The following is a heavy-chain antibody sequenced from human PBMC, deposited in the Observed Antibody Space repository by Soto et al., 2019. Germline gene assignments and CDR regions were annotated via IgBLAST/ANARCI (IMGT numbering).Heavy chain of an antibody. CDR2: IYYSGST. J-gene: IGHJ6*02. CDR1: GGSISSGGYY. CDR3: ARDTDYSNYGMDV. Sequence: PSETLSLTCTVSGGSISSGGYYWSWIRQHPGKGLEWIGYIYYSGSTYYNPSLKSRVTISVDTSKNQFSLKLSSVTAADTAVYYCARDTDYSNYGMDVWGQGTTVTVSS. D-gene: IGHD4-4*01. V-gene: IGHV4-31*03.